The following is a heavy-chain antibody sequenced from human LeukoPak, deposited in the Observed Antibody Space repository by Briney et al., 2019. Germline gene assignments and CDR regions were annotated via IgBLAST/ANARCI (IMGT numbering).Heavy chain of an antibody. CDR1: GYTFTGYY. J-gene: IGHJ6*03. CDR3: ARDTGDSSSWYGYYYYYYYMDV. V-gene: IGHV1-18*04. D-gene: IGHD6-13*01. CDR2: ISAYNGNT. Sequence: ASVKVSCKASGYTFTGYYMHWVRQAPGQGLEWMGWISAYNGNTNYAQKLQGRVTMTTDTSTSTAYMELRSLRSDDTAVYYCARDTGDSSSWYGYYYYYYYMDVWGKGTTVTISS.